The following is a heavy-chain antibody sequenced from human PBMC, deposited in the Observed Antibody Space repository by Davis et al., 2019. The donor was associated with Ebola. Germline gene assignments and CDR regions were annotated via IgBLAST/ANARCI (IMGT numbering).Heavy chain of an antibody. Sequence: GESLKISCAASGFTFSYYGMHWVRQAPGKGLEWVSSISSSSLYIYYADSVKGRFTISRDNAKNSLYLQMNSLRAEDTAVYYCARGAPLQLWRFSYYYMDVWGEGTTVTVSS. J-gene: IGHJ6*03. CDR2: ISSSSLYI. V-gene: IGHV3-21*01. CDR3: ARGAPLQLWRFSYYYMDV. D-gene: IGHD5-18*01. CDR1: GFTFSYYG.